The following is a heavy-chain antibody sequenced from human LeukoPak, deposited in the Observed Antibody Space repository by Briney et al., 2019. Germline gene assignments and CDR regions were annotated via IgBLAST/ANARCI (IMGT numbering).Heavy chain of an antibody. Sequence: GGSLRLSCAASGFTFSRFWMHWVRQAPGKGLVWVSRINGDGSSTNYADSVKGRFTISRDNSKNTLYLQMNSLRAEDTAVYYCAKDVVAIGEKYFDYWGQGALVTVSS. J-gene: IGHJ4*02. CDR1: GFTFSRFW. D-gene: IGHD2-21*01. V-gene: IGHV3-74*01. CDR2: INGDGSST. CDR3: AKDVVAIGEKYFDY.